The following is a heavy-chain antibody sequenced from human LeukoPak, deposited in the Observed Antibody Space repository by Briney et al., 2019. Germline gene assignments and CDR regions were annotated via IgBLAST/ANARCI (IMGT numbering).Heavy chain of an antibody. CDR3: AKHVVVVAANFDY. CDR1: GFTFSSYA. CDR2: ISGSGGST. V-gene: IGHV3-23*01. J-gene: IGHJ4*02. Sequence: PGRSLRLSCAASGFTFSSYAMSWVRQAPGKGLEWVSAISGSGGSTYYADSVKGRFTISRDNSKNTLYLQMNSLRADDTAVYYCAKHVVVVAANFDYWGQGTLVTVSS. D-gene: IGHD2-15*01.